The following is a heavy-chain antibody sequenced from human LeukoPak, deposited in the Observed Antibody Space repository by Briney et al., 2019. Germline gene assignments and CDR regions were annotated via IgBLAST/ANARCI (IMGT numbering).Heavy chain of an antibody. CDR2: ISGSGGST. CDR1: GFTFSSYA. J-gene: IGHJ4*02. D-gene: IGHD7-27*01. Sequence: PGGSLGLSCAASGFTFSSYAMSWVRQAPGKGLEWVSAISGSGGSTYYADSVKGRFTISRDNSKNTLYLQMNSLRAEDTAVYYCAKAGTGGTLVDYWGQGTLVTVSS. CDR3: AKAGTGGTLVDY. V-gene: IGHV3-23*01.